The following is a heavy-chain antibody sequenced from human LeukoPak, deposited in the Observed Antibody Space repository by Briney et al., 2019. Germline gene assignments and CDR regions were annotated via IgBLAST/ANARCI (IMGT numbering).Heavy chain of an antibody. CDR2: IYTSGST. J-gene: IGHJ4*02. CDR1: GGSISSGNYY. V-gene: IGHV4-61*02. D-gene: IGHD3-9*01. CDR3: ARNYDILTGPTPVY. Sequence: SETLSLTCTVSGGSISSGNYYWSWIRQPAGKGLEWIGRIYTSGSTNYNPSLKSRVTISVDTSKNQFSLKLSSVTAADTAVYYCARNYDILTGPTPVYWGQGALVTVSS.